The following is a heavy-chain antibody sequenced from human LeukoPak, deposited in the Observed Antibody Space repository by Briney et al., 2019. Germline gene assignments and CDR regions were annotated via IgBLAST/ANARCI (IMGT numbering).Heavy chain of an antibody. CDR3: ARVGPWVNPDYYFYYMDV. CDR2: ISSSGSTI. D-gene: IGHD1-14*01. J-gene: IGHJ6*03. V-gene: IGHV3-48*03. CDR1: GFTFSSYE. Sequence: GGSLRLSCAASGFTFSSYEMNWVRQAPGKGLEWVSYISSSGSTIYYADSVKGRFTISRDNAKNSLYLQMNSLRAEDTAVYYCARVGPWVNPDYYFYYMDVWGKGTTVTVSS.